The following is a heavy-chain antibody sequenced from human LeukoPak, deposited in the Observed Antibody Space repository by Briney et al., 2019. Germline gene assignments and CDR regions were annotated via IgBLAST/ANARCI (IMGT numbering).Heavy chain of an antibody. Sequence: GGSLRLSCAASGFTFSSYAMSWVRQAPGKGLEWVSAISGSGGSTYYADSVKGRFTISRDNSKNTLYLQMNSLRAEDTAVYYCAKDGLLWFGELFPNWFDPWGQGTLVTVSS. D-gene: IGHD3-10*01. CDR2: ISGSGGST. CDR1: GFTFSSYA. J-gene: IGHJ5*02. V-gene: IGHV3-23*01. CDR3: AKDGLLWFGELFPNWFDP.